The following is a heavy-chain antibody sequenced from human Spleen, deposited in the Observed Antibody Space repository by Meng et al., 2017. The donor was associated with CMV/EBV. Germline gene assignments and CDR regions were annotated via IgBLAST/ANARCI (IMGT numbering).Heavy chain of an antibody. CDR1: GFTFSSYS. Sequence: GGSLRLSCAASGFTFSSYSMNWVRQAPGKGLEWVSVIYSGGSSTYYADSVKGRFTISRDNSKNTLYLQMNSLRAEDTAVYYCAKGVTAAAGPLDYRGQGTLVTVSS. D-gene: IGHD6-13*01. V-gene: IGHV3-23*03. CDR3: AKGVTAAAGPLDY. J-gene: IGHJ4*02. CDR2: IYSGGSST.